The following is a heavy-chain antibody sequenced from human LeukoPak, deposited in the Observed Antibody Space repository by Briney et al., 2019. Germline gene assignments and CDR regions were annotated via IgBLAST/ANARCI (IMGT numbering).Heavy chain of an antibody. CDR1: GFTFSSYG. Sequence: GGSLRLSCAASGFTFSSYGMHWVRQAPGKGLEWVAVISYDGSNKYYADSVKGRFTISRDNSKNTLYLQMNSLRAEDTAVYYCARSDSSGSPFDYWGQGTLVTVSS. J-gene: IGHJ4*02. CDR3: ARSDSSGSPFDY. V-gene: IGHV3-30*03. CDR2: ISYDGSNK. D-gene: IGHD6-19*01.